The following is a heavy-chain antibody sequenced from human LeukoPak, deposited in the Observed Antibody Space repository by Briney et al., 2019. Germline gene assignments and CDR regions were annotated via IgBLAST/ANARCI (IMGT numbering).Heavy chain of an antibody. CDR2: INHSGGT. CDR3: ARNSGMDV. Sequence: SETLSLTCAVYGGSFSGYYWSWIRQPPGKGLEWIGEINHSGGTNYNPSLKSRVTISVDTSKNQFSLKLSSVTAADTAVYYCARNSGMDVWDQGTKVTVSS. CDR1: GGSFSGYY. V-gene: IGHV4-34*01. J-gene: IGHJ6*02.